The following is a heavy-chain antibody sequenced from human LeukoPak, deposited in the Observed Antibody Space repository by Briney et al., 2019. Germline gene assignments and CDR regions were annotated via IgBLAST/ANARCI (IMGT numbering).Heavy chain of an antibody. D-gene: IGHD3-22*01. J-gene: IGHJ4*01. V-gene: IGHV5-51*01. CDR3: ARLSGSSSGYYYFDY. CDR1: GYSFTSYW. Sequence: GESLKISCKGSGYSFTSYWIGWVRQMPGKGLEWMGIIYPGDSDTRYSPSFQGQVTISADKSISTAYLQWSGLKASDTAMYYCARLSGSSSGYYYFDYWGQGTLVTVSS. CDR2: IYPGDSDT.